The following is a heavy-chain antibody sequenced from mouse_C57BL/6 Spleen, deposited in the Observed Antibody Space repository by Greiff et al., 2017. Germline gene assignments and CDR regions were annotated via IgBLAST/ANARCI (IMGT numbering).Heavy chain of an antibody. D-gene: IGHD1-1*02. CDR3: ARDWEKGWDYFDY. V-gene: IGHV2-2*01. Sequence: VKLMESGPGLVQPSQSLSITCTVSGFSLTSYGVHWVRQSPGKGLEWLGVIWSGGSTDYNAAFISRLSISKDNSKSQVFFKMNSLQADDTAIYYCARDWEKGWDYFDYWGQGTTLTVSS. CDR2: IWSGGST. J-gene: IGHJ2*01. CDR1: GFSLTSYG.